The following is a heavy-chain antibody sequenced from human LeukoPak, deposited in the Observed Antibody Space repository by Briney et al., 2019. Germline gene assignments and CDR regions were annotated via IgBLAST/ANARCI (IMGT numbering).Heavy chain of an antibody. J-gene: IGHJ4*02. CDR1: GLAFSAYK. V-gene: IGHV3-74*01. D-gene: IGHD2-15*01. CDR2: ISTDGYTT. CDR3: VVGGSPGY. Sequence: GGSLRLSCAAPGLAFSAYKMHWVRQAPRKGLVWVSRISTDGYTTDYADFVQGRFTASRDNTKNTWSLEMNSLRAEDTAVYYCVVGGSPGYWGQGTLVTVSS.